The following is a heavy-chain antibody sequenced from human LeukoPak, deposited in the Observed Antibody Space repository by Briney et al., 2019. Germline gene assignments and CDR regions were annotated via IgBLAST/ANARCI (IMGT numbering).Heavy chain of an antibody. D-gene: IGHD6-19*01. CDR1: GFTFDEHA. J-gene: IGHJ2*01. CDR2: ISWNSGSI. Sequence: GGSLRHSCVASGFTFDEHAMYWVRQTPGKGLEWVSGISWNSGSIGYADSVKGRFTISRDNAKNSLFLQMNSPRPEDTALYYCARDSGLRQWLPNWYFDLWGRGTLVTVSS. CDR3: ARDSGLRQWLPNWYFDL. V-gene: IGHV3-9*01.